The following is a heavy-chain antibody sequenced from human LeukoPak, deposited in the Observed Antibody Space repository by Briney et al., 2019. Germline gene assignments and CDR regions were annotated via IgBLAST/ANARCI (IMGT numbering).Heavy chain of an antibody. CDR1: GGSFSGYY. Sequence: SETLSLTCAVYGGSFSGYYWSWIRQPPGKGLEWIGEINHSGSTNYNPSLKSRATISVDTSKNQFSLRLSSVTAADTAVYYCARGLPREYSYGYYYYYGMDVWGQGTTVTVSS. CDR2: INHSGST. D-gene: IGHD5-18*01. J-gene: IGHJ6*02. CDR3: ARGLPREYSYGYYYYYGMDV. V-gene: IGHV4-34*01.